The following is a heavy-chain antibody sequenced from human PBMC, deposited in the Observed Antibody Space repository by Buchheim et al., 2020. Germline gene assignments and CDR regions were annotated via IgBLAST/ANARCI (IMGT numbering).Heavy chain of an antibody. CDR3: ARDRVPAAMSGRRRRGTWFDP. CDR1: GYTFTSYD. CDR2: MNPNSGNT. D-gene: IGHD2-2*01. Sequence: QVQLVQSGAEVKKPGASVKVSCKASGYTFTSYDINWVRQATGQGLEWMGWMNPNSGNTGYAQKFQGRVTMTRNTSISTAYMELSSLRSEDTAVYYCARDRVPAAMSGRRRRGTWFDPWGQGTL. V-gene: IGHV1-8*01. J-gene: IGHJ5*02.